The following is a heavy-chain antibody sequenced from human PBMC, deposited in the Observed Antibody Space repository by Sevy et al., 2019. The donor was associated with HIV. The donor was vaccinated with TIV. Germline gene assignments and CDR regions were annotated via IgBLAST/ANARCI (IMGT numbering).Heavy chain of an antibody. D-gene: IGHD2-15*01. CDR3: ARVYSRSILRRVDLYY. CDR1: GGTFSSYA. J-gene: IGHJ4*02. CDR2: IIPIFGTA. V-gene: IGHV1-69*06. Sequence: ASVKVSCKASGGTFSSYAISWVRQAPGQGLEWMGGIIPIFGTANYAQKFQGRVTITADKSTSTAYMELSSLRSEDTAVYYCARVYSRSILRRVDLYYWGQGTMVTVSS.